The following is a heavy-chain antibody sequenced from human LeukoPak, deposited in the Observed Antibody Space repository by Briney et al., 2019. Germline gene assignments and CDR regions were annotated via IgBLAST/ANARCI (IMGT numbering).Heavy chain of an antibody. V-gene: IGHV4-39*01. CDR2: IYYAGDT. CDR3: ARRGSSSSEDY. J-gene: IGHJ4*02. Sequence: PSETLSLTCTVSGGSVSSSSYYWGWIRQPPGKGLECIGTIYYAGDTYYNPSLESRISISVDTSNNQFSLKLSSVTAADTAVYYCARRGSSSSEDYWGQGTLVTVSS. D-gene: IGHD6-6*01. CDR1: GGSVSSSSYY.